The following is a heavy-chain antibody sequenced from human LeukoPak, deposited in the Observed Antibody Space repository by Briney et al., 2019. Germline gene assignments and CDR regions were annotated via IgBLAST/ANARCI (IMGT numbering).Heavy chain of an antibody. D-gene: IGHD4-17*01. J-gene: IGHJ4*02. Sequence: ASVKVSCKVSGNTLTELSMYWVRQAPGKGLEWMGGFDPADGKIIYAQRLQDRVIMTEDTSTDTAYMELSSLGSEDTAVYYCATLDGDGNYGFVGYWGQGTLVTVSS. V-gene: IGHV1-24*01. CDR2: FDPADGKI. CDR3: ATLDGDGNYGFVGY. CDR1: GNTLTELS.